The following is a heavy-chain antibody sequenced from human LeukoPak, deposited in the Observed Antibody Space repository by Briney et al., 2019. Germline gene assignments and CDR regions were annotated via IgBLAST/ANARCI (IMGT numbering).Heavy chain of an antibody. CDR3: ARGPPYYDILTGGPPFDY. CDR1: GFTVSSNY. V-gene: IGHV3-66*01. J-gene: IGHJ4*02. CDR2: IYSGGST. Sequence: GGSLRLSCAASGFTVSSNYMSWVRQAPGKGLEWVSVIYSGGSTYYADSVKGRFTISTDNSKNTLYLQMNSLRAEDTAVYYCARGPPYYDILTGGPPFDYWGQGTLVTVSS. D-gene: IGHD3-9*01.